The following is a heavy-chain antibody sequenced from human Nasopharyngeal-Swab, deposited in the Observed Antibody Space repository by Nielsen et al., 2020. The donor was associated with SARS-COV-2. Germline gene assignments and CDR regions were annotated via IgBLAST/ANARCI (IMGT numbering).Heavy chain of an antibody. V-gene: IGHV4-61*01. Sequence: SETLSLTCTVSGGSISSGSYYWSWIRQPPGKGLEWIGYIYYSGSTNYNPSLKSRVTISVDTSKNQFSLKLSSVTAADTAVYYCAVGVVPADFDYWGQGTLVTVSS. CDR3: AVGVVPADFDY. D-gene: IGHD2-2*01. J-gene: IGHJ4*02. CDR2: IYYSGST. CDR1: GGSISSGSYY.